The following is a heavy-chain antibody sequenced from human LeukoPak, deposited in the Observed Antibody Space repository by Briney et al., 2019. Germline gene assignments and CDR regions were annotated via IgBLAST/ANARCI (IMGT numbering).Heavy chain of an antibody. J-gene: IGHJ4*02. V-gene: IGHV4-34*01. Sequence: SETLSLTCAVYGGSFSGYYWSWIRQPPGKGLEWIGEINHSGSTNYNPSLKSRVTISVDTSKNQFSLKLSSVTAADTAVYYCATNTGETYYDFWSGYSPTDYWGQGTLVTVSS. CDR3: ATNTGETYYDFWSGYSPTDY. CDR2: INHSGST. D-gene: IGHD3-3*01. CDR1: GGSFSGYY.